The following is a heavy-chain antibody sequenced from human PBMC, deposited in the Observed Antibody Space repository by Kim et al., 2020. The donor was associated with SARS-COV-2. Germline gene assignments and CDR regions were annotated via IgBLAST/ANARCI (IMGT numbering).Heavy chain of an antibody. CDR1: GYTFTGYY. CDR3: ARELYYYDSSGYYTDYYFDS. Sequence: ASVKVSCKASGYTFTGYYMHWVRQAPGQGLEWMGRINPNSGGTNYAQKFQGRVTMTRDTSISTAYMELSRLRSDDTAVYYCARELYYYDSSGYYTDYYFDSWGQGTLVTVSS. J-gene: IGHJ4*02. D-gene: IGHD3-22*01. CDR2: INPNSGGT. V-gene: IGHV1-2*06.